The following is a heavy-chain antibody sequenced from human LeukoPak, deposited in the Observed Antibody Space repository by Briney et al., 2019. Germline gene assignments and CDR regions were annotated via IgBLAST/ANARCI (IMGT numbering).Heavy chain of an antibody. V-gene: IGHV3-48*03. J-gene: IGHJ3*02. Sequence: WGSLRLSCAASGFTFSSYEMNWVRQAPGKGLEWVSYISSSGSTIYYADSVKGRFTISRDNAKNSLYLQMNSLRAEDTAVYYCARVAVTTLSYAFDIWGQGTMVTVSS. CDR1: GFTFSSYE. CDR2: ISSSGSTI. D-gene: IGHD4-17*01. CDR3: ARVAVTTLSYAFDI.